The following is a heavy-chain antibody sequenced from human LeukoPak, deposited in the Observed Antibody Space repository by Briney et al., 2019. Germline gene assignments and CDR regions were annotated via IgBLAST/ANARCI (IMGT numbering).Heavy chain of an antibody. Sequence: GGSLRLSCAASGFTFNNYGMHWVRQAPGKGLEWVAVISYDGSNKYYADSVKGRFTISRDNSKNTLYLQMNSLRAEDTAVYYCAKDLRVVGATYFDYWGQGTLVTVSS. CDR3: AKDLRVVGATYFDY. V-gene: IGHV3-30*18. CDR1: GFTFNNYG. J-gene: IGHJ4*02. CDR2: ISYDGSNK. D-gene: IGHD1-26*01.